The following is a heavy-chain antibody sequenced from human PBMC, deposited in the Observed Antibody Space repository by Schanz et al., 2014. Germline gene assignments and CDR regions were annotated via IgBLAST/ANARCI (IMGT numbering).Heavy chain of an antibody. CDR3: ARDNGRIPAANSFDY. J-gene: IGHJ4*02. D-gene: IGHD1-26*01. CDR2: ISGYTGDT. Sequence: QEQLVQSGAEVRKPGASVKVSCKASGYTFVSYSMHWVRQAPGQGPEWIGWISGYTGDTKYAQKFQHRVNMTTDRTTSTVYMELRSLRFDDTAVYFCARDNGRIPAANSFDYWGQGTRVTVSS. V-gene: IGHV1-18*04. CDR1: GYTFVSYS.